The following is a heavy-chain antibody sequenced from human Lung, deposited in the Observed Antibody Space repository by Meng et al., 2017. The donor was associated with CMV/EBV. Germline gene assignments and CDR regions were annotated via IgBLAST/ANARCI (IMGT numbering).Heavy chain of an antibody. D-gene: IGHD4-23*01. Sequence: SXKGSGYRFTSYWIGWVRQMPGKGLEWMGIIYPGDSDTRYSPSFQGQVTISADKSISTAYLKWSSLKASDTAMYYCARHEVYGGNPLMDVWGQGNXVTVSS. V-gene: IGHV5-51*01. J-gene: IGHJ6*02. CDR2: IYPGDSDT. CDR1: GYRFTSYW. CDR3: ARHEVYGGNPLMDV.